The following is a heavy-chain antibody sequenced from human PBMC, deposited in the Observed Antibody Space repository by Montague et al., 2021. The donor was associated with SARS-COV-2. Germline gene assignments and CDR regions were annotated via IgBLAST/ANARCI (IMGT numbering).Heavy chain of an antibody. J-gene: IGHJ6*02. Sequence: SLRLSCAASGFTFSDYYMSWIRQAPGKGLEWVSYISSSGSTIYXXXSXXXRFTISRDNAKNSLYLQMNSLRAEDTAVYYCAREYYDILTYYYGMGVWGQGTTVTVPS. D-gene: IGHD3-9*01. CDR1: GFTFSDYY. V-gene: IGHV3-11*01. CDR3: AREYYDILTYYYGMGV. CDR2: ISSSGSTI.